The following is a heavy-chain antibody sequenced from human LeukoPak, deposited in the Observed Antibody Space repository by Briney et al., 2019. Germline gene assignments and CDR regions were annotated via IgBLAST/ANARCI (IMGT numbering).Heavy chain of an antibody. CDR1: GGSFSGYY. CDR3: ARTSNSCNDY. J-gene: IGHJ4*02. CDR2: INHSGST. V-gene: IGHV4-34*01. D-gene: IGHD4-23*01. Sequence: SETLSLTCAVYGGSFSGYYWSWIRQPPGKGLEWIGEINHSGSTNYNPSLKSRVTISVDTSKNQFSPKLSSVTAADTAVYYCARTSNSCNDYWGQGTLVTVSS.